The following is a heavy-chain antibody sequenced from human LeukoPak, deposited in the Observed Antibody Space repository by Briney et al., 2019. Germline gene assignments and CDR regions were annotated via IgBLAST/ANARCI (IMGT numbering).Heavy chain of an antibody. Sequence: GGSLRLSCAASGFTFSSYAMSWVRQAPGKGLEWLSHISNSGSNIYYADSVKGRFTISRDNAKNSLYLQMNSLRAEDTAVYYCARDLFSPDSYRETDAFDIWGQGTMVTVSS. CDR3: ARDLFSPDSYRETDAFDI. D-gene: IGHD5-18*01. CDR2: ISNSGSNI. CDR1: GFTFSSYA. J-gene: IGHJ3*02. V-gene: IGHV3-48*04.